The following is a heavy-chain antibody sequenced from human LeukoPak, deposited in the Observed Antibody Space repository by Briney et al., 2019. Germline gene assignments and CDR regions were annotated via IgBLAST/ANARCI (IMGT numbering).Heavy chain of an antibody. CDR1: GGSISGGGYY. Sequence: SETQSLTCTVSGGSISGGGYYWSWIRQHPGKGLEWIGYVHYTGSTYNNPSLKGRVTISIDTSKNQFSLKLNSVTAADTAVYYCARDVPKKAPYGVDVWGPGTTVIVSS. J-gene: IGHJ6*02. D-gene: IGHD3-10*02. V-gene: IGHV4-31*03. CDR3: ARDVPKKAPYGVDV. CDR2: VHYTGST.